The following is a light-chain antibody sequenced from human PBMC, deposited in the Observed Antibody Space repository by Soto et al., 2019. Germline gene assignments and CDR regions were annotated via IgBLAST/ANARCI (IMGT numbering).Light chain of an antibody. Sequence: QSALTQPPSVSGAPGQRVTISCTGSSSNIGAGYDVHWYQQLPGTAPKLLIYGNSNRPSGVPDRFSGSKSGTSASLAITGLQAEDEADYYCQSYDSSLSVYVFGTGTKLTVL. J-gene: IGLJ1*01. V-gene: IGLV1-40*01. CDR2: GNS. CDR3: QSYDSSLSVYV. CDR1: SSNIGAGYD.